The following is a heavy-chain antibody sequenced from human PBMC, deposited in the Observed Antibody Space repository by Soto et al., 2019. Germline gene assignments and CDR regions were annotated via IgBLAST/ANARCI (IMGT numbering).Heavy chain of an antibody. CDR3: AASGPYYYYGMDV. CDR1: GGSISSGDYY. D-gene: IGHD6-6*01. Sequence: QVQLQESGPGLVKPSQTLSLTCTVSGGSISSGDYYWSWIRQPPGKGLEWIGYINYSGSTNYNPSLKSRVTISVDTSKNQVSLKLSSVTAADTAVYYCAASGPYYYYGMDVWGQGTTVTVSS. J-gene: IGHJ6*02. V-gene: IGHV4-30-4*01. CDR2: INYSGST.